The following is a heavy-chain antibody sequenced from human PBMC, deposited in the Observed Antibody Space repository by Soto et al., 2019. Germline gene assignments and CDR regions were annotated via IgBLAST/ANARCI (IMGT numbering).Heavy chain of an antibody. CDR3: ARDLWGYCGTDCYPMDV. Sequence: SETLSLTCAVSGGSINSGGYSWSWIREPTGKGLEWIGYIYHSGSTYYNPSFKSRVTISVDTSKNQFSLKLNSVTAADTAVYYCARDLWGYCGTDCYPMDVWGQGTTVTVFS. CDR2: IYHSGST. V-gene: IGHV4-30-2*01. D-gene: IGHD2-21*02. CDR1: GGSINSGGYS. J-gene: IGHJ6*02.